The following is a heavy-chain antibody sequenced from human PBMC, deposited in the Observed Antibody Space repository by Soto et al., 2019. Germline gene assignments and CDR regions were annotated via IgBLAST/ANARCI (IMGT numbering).Heavy chain of an antibody. CDR1: GFTFSSCT. V-gene: IGHV3-21*01. J-gene: IGHJ6*02. D-gene: IGHD2-15*01. Sequence: EVHLVESGGGLVKPGGSLRLSCAVYGFTFSSCTVKWVRQAPGKGLEWVSSISPSTSHIYYADSVKGRFTISRDNAKNSLFLQMNSLRAEDTAVYYCSGCSGGACHQNYGMDVWGQGTTVTVS. CDR3: SGCSGGACHQNYGMDV. CDR2: ISPSTSHI.